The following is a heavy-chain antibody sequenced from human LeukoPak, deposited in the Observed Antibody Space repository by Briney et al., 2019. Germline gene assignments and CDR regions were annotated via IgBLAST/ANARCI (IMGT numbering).Heavy chain of an antibody. D-gene: IGHD2-2*01. V-gene: IGHV3-20*04. Sequence: PGGSLRLSCAAPGFTFDDYGMSWVRQAPGKGLEWVSGINWNGGSTSYADSVKGRFTISRDNAKNSLFLQMNSLRAEDTALYYCARDPRYCSSTNCPQDWGQGTLVTVSS. J-gene: IGHJ4*02. CDR1: GFTFDDYG. CDR3: ARDPRYCSSTNCPQD. CDR2: INWNGGST.